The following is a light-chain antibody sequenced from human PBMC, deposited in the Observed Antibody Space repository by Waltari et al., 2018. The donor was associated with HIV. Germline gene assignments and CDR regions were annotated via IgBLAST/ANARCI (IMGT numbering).Light chain of an antibody. CDR2: GAS. Sequence: EIVLTQSPATLSLSPGERATLSCRASQSVSTYLAWYQQRPSQAPRLLIYGASNRATGIPVRFSGSGSGTDFTLTISSLEPEDFAVYYCQQRSNWLSLSFGGGTKVEIK. CDR3: QQRSNWLSLS. V-gene: IGKV3-11*01. J-gene: IGKJ4*01. CDR1: QSVSTY.